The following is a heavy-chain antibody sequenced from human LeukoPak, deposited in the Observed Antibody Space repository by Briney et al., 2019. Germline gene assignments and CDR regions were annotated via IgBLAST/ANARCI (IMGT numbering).Heavy chain of an antibody. CDR1: GESFRGYY. D-gene: IGHD3-22*01. J-gene: IGHJ5*02. CDR2: INHSGST. CDR3: ARGASDSSGYYYVPFDP. V-gene: IGHV4-34*01. Sequence: SSETLSLTCAVYGESFRGYYWSWIPQPPGKGLEWIGEINHSGSTNYNQSLKGRVTISVDTSKNQFSLKLSSVTAADTAVYYCARGASDSSGYYYVPFDPWGQGTLVTVSS.